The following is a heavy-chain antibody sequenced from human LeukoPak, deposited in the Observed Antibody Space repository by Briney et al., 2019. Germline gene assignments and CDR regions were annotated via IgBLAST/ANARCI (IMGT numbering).Heavy chain of an antibody. CDR2: IKSKADGGTS. J-gene: IGHJ4*02. Sequence: AGGSLRLSCAASGFSFSSVWMSWIRQAPGKGLEWIGRIKSKADGGTSDYATPLKGRFTISRDDSLNTLYLQMTSLKTEDTAVYYCARIGYSSSSFDFWGQGTLVTVSS. V-gene: IGHV3-15*01. CDR3: ARIGYSSSSFDF. D-gene: IGHD6-6*01. CDR1: GFSFSSVW.